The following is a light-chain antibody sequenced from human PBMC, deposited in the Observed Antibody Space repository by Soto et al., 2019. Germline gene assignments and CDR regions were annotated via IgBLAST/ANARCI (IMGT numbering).Light chain of an antibody. CDR2: EVS. CDR1: ISDVGIYNY. J-gene: IGLJ1*01. Sequence: QSARTQPASVAGSPGEAIAISCTGSISDVGIYNYASWYQQHPGKVTKLIIYEVSNRPLGVSNRFSGSKSGNTASLTISGLQPEDEDDYYCSSYTASSTRVFGTGTKVTV. CDR3: SSYTASSTRV. V-gene: IGLV2-14*01.